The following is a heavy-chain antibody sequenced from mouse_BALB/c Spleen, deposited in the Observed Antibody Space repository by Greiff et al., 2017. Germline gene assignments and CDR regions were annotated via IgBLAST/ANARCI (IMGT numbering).Heavy chain of an antibody. CDR2: IRNKANGYTT. CDR1: GFTFTDYY. J-gene: IGHJ2*01. Sequence: EVMLVESGGGLVQPGGSLRLSCATSGFTFTDYYMSWVRQPPGKALEWLGFIRNKANGYTTEYSASVKGRFTISRDNSQSILYLQMNTLRAEDSATYYCARDIGCFDYWGQGTTLTVSS. CDR3: ARDIGCFDY. V-gene: IGHV7-3*02.